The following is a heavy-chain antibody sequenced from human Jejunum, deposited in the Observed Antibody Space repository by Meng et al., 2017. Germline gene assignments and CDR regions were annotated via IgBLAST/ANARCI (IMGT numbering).Heavy chain of an antibody. V-gene: IGHV4-34*01. CDR2: INRSEST. J-gene: IGHJ4*02. CDR1: GGAFVTNY. D-gene: IGHD3-3*01. CDR3: ARGRSIDFRLAKYDY. Sequence: HVQLHQWGARPLKPPGTLSPTCSVNGGAFVTNYWTWFRQSPEKGLEWIGEINRSESTSTNPSLKSRVAIAMDTAKNQFFLRLDSVTAADTAVYYRARGRSIDFRLAKYDYWGQGTLVTVSS.